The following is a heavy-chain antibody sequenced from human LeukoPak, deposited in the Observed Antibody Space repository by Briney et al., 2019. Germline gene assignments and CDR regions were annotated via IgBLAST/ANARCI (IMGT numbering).Heavy chain of an antibody. CDR1: GFTFSSYG. J-gene: IGHJ3*01. Sequence: PGRSLRLSCAASGFTFSSYGMHWVRQAPGKGLEWVAVIWYDGSNKYYADSVKGRFTVSRDNSKNTLYLQMNSLRADDTAVYYCAKDWMTSSEDDAFDVWGPGTMVTVSS. D-gene: IGHD6-6*01. CDR3: AKDWMTSSEDDAFDV. CDR2: IWYDGSNK. V-gene: IGHV3-33*06.